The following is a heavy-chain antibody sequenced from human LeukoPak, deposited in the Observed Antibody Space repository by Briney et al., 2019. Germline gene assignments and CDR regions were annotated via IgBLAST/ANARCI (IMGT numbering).Heavy chain of an antibody. J-gene: IGHJ6*02. CDR1: GGSFSGYH. V-gene: IGHV4-34*01. CDR2: SNDSGGA. Sequence: SETLSLTCGVYGGSFSGYHWTWIRQPPGKGLEWIGESNDSGGAHYNPPLKSRVTISVDTSKNQFSLRLTSVTAADTAVYYCARGGRPRLGPPRGYYYYGMDVWGQGTTVTVSS. CDR3: ARGGRPRLGPPRGYYYYGMDV. D-gene: IGHD6-19*01.